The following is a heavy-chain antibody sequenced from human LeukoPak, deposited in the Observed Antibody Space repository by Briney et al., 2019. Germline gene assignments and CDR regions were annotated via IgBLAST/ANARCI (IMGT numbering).Heavy chain of an antibody. CDR2: MWFGATT. Sequence: PSETLSLTCTVSGDSISSSSSYWGWIRQPPGKGLEWIGSMWFGATTSYDPSLKSRVTISVDPSKNQFSLKLSSVTAADTALYYCARGRRGSYFQEYWGQGTLVTVSS. V-gene: IGHV4-39*07. CDR1: GDSISSSSSY. CDR3: ARGRRGSYFQEY. J-gene: IGHJ4*02. D-gene: IGHD1-26*01.